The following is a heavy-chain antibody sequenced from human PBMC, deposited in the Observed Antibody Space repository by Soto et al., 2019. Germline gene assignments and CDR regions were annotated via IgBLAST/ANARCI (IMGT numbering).Heavy chain of an antibody. D-gene: IGHD3-10*01. CDR2: IRYDGSNK. Sequence: PGGSLRLSCVAAGFTFSSYGMHWVRQAPGKGLEWLAIIRYDGSNKYYGDSVKGRFTISRDNSKNTLYLEMNSLRAEDTAVYYCARDRTYYGSGSKGMDFWGQGTTVTVSS. V-gene: IGHV3-30*02. J-gene: IGHJ6*02. CDR3: ARDRTYYGSGSKGMDF. CDR1: GFTFSSYG.